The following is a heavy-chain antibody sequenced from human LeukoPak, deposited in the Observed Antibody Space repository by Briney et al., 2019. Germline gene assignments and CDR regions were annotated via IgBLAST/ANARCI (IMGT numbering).Heavy chain of an antibody. J-gene: IGHJ4*02. Sequence: SVKVSCKASGGTFSSYAISWVRQAPGRGLEWMGGIIPIFGTANYAQKFQGRVTITADESTSTAYMELSSLRSEDTAVYYCARQLELLAYFDYWGQGTLVTVSS. CDR3: ARQLELLAYFDY. V-gene: IGHV1-69*13. CDR2: IIPIFGTA. D-gene: IGHD1-7*01. CDR1: GGTFSSYA.